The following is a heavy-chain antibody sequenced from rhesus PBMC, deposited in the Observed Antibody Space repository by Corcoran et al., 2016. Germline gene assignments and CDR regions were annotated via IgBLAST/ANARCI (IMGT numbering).Heavy chain of an antibody. D-gene: IGHD2-15*01. J-gene: IGHJ5-1*01. CDR3: ARMSTFDV. V-gene: IGHV4S7*01. CDR2: IHGSSVST. CDR1: GGSISSGSD. Sequence: QVQLQESGPAVVKPSETLSLTCAVPGGSISSGSDWSWIRQSPGKGLEWLGCIHGSSVSTNYNPSLKSLVTISKDTSKNHFSLKLSSMTPADTAVYYCARMSTFDVWGPGVLVTVSS.